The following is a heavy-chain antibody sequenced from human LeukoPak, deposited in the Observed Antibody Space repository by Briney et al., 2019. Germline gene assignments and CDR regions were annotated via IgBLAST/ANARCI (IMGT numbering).Heavy chain of an antibody. CDR1: GFTFSSYA. Sequence: GGSLRLSCAASGFTFSSYAMSWVRQAPGKGLEWVSTISGSGAGTYYADSVKGRFTISRDNPKNTLYLQMNSLRAEDTAIYYSAKGTRGSGTSYNDDYWGQGTLVTVSS. CDR3: AKGTRGSGTSYNDDY. J-gene: IGHJ4*02. D-gene: IGHD3-10*01. CDR2: ISGSGAGT. V-gene: IGHV3-23*01.